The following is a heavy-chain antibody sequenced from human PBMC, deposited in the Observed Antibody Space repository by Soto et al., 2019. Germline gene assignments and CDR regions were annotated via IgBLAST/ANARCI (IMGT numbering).Heavy chain of an antibody. D-gene: IGHD3-10*01. CDR3: ARDLCRGQNEIYGSGSYYWFDP. J-gene: IGHJ5*02. Sequence: ASVKVSCKASGYTFTSYGISWVRQAPGQGLEWMGWISAYNGNTNYAQKLQGRVTMTTDTSTSTAYMELRSLRSDDTAVYYCARDLCRGQNEIYGSGSYYWFDPWGQGTLVTVSS. CDR1: GYTFTSYG. CDR2: ISAYNGNT. V-gene: IGHV1-18*01.